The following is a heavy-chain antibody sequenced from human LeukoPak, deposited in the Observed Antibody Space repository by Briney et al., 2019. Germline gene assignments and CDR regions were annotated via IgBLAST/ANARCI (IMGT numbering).Heavy chain of an antibody. CDR1: GFSFSKYA. Sequence: TGGSLRLSCGASGFSFSKYAMSWVRQAPGKGLEWVSFSSGSYIYYADSVKGRFTISRDNAANSLYLQMNSLRAEDTAVYYCASLHYDSSVFVDYWGQGTLVTVSS. D-gene: IGHD3-22*01. CDR2: SSGSYI. J-gene: IGHJ4*02. V-gene: IGHV3-21*01. CDR3: ASLHYDSSVFVDY.